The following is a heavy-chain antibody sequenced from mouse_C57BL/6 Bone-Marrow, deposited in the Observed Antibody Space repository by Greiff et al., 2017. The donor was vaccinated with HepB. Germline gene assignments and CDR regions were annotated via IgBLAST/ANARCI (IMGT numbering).Heavy chain of an antibody. CDR1: GFTFSNYW. V-gene: IGHV6-3*01. D-gene: IGHD1-3*01. Sequence: DVQLVESGGGLVQPGGSMKLSCVASGFTFSNYWMNWVRQSPEKGLEWVAQVRLKSDNYATHYAESVKGRFTISRDDSKSSVYLQMNNLRAEDTGIYYCTGSGYYTMDYWGQGTSVTVSS. CDR3: TGSGYYTMDY. J-gene: IGHJ4*01. CDR2: VRLKSDNYAT.